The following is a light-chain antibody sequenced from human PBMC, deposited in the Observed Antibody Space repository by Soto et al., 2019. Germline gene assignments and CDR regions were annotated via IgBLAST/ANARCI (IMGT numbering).Light chain of an antibody. CDR3: QAWDSSTVV. CDR1: KLGHKY. J-gene: IGLJ2*01. V-gene: IGLV3-1*01. CDR2: QDV. Sequence: SYELLQPPSVSVSPRQTASITCSGDKLGHKYACWYQQRPGQSPVLLIYQDVKRPSGIPERFSGSKSGNTATLTISGTQAMDEADYYCQAWDSSTVVFGGGTKLTVL.